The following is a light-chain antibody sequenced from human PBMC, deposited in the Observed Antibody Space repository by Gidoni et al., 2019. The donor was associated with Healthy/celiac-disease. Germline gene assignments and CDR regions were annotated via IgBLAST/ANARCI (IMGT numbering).Light chain of an antibody. CDR3: GSFTSSSTLGV. CDR1: TSDIVTYNY. Sequence: QSALTQPASVSGSPGQSLTLSCTGATSDIVTYNYVSWYQHHPGKAPKLIIYDVSNRPSGVSNRFSGSKSGNTASLTIFGLQAEDEADYYCGSFTSSSTLGVFGSGTKVTVL. V-gene: IGLV2-14*03. J-gene: IGLJ1*01. CDR2: DVS.